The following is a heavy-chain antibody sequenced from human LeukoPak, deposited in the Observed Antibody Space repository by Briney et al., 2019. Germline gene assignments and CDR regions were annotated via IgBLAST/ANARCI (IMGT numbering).Heavy chain of an antibody. CDR1: GGSISSYY. Sequence: PSETLSLTCTVSGGSISSYYWSWIRQPPGKGLEWIGYIYYSGSTNYNPSLKSRVTISVDTSKNQFSLKLSSVTAADTAVYYCARHVGIQPLIDYWGQGTLVTVSS. J-gene: IGHJ4*02. CDR2: IYYSGST. V-gene: IGHV4-59*08. CDR3: ARHVGIQPLIDY. D-gene: IGHD5-18*01.